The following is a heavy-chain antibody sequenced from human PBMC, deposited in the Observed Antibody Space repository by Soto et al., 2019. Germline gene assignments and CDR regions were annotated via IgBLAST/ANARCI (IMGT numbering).Heavy chain of an antibody. CDR3: ARSGGGQKQFFFQAEDGIRDL. J-gene: IGHJ2*01. CDR2: IYPGDSDT. V-gene: IGHV5-51*01. D-gene: IGHD3-10*01. Sequence: WVRQMPGKGLEWMGIIYPGDSDTRYSPSFQGQVTISAAKSISTAYLQWSSLKASDTAMYYCARSGGGQKQFFFQAEDGIRDL.